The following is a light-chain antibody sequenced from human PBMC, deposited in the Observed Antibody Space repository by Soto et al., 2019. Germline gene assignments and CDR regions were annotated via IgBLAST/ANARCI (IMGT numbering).Light chain of an antibody. J-gene: IGKJ4*01. Sequence: IVRTQSTESLAVSLGEGVTINYKSSQSVLYSSNNRNYLAWYQQKPGQPPKLLIYWASTRESGVPDRFSGSGSGTDFTLTISSLQAEDVAVYYCQQYYNTTLDFGGGSKV. CDR1: QSVLYSSNNRNY. CDR2: WAS. CDR3: QQYYNTTLD. V-gene: IGKV4-1*01.